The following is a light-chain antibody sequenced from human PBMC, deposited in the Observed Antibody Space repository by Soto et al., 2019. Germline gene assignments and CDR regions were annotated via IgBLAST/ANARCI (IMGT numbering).Light chain of an antibody. Sequence: EVVLTQSPGTLSLSPGERATLSCRASQSVRSDYLAWYQQKPDQAPRLLISGASIRATGIPDRFSGSGSGTDFTLTISRLEPEDFALYYCHQYGSSLWTFGQGTKVEIK. J-gene: IGKJ1*01. CDR1: QSVRSDY. CDR2: GAS. V-gene: IGKV3-20*01. CDR3: HQYGSSLWT.